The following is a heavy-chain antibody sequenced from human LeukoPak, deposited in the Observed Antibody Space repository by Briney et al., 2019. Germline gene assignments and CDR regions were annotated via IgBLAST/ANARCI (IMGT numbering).Heavy chain of an antibody. D-gene: IGHD2-21*01. CDR1: GGPISSGGYY. CDR3: ARDGRNSGVDY. V-gene: IGHV4-30-2*01. Sequence: SETLSLTCTVSGGPISSGGYYWSWIRQPPGKGLEWIGYIYHSGSTYYNPSLKSRVTISVDRSKNQFSLKLSSVTAADTAVYYCARDGRNSGVDYWGQGTLVTVSS. J-gene: IGHJ4*02. CDR2: IYHSGST.